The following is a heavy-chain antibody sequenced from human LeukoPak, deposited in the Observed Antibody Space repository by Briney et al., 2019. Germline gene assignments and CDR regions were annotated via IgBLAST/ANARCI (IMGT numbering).Heavy chain of an antibody. CDR3: ARGANVLGN. D-gene: IGHD3-3*02. CDR1: SGSIFSSNW. CDR2: IFHSGST. J-gene: IGHJ4*02. Sequence: PSGTLSLTCAVSSGSIFSSNWWSWVRQPPGKGLEWIGQIFHSGSTSYSPSLKSRVTISVDTSKNQFSLKLNSVTSADTAVYYCARGANVLGNCGQGTLVTVSS. V-gene: IGHV4-4*02.